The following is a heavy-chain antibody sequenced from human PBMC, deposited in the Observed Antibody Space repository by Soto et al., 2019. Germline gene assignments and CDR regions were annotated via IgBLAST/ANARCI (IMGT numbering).Heavy chain of an antibody. J-gene: IGHJ4*02. CDR1: AFTFSSYW. Sequence: SLRLSCAASAFTFSSYWMHCVRQAPGEGLVWVSYIKPDGRRTKDADSVKGRFTISRDNAKKPLYLQLKNLRAEDTAVYYCASAGYSSGWLDYWGPGTMVPVSS. CDR3: ASAGYSSGWLDY. CDR2: IKPDGRRT. V-gene: IGHV3-74*03. D-gene: IGHD6-19*01.